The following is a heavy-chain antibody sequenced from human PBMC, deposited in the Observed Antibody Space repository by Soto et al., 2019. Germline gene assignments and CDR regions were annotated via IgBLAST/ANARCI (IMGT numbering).Heavy chain of an antibody. J-gene: IGHJ4*02. CDR1: GFTFSSYG. D-gene: IGHD6-19*01. Sequence: GGSLRLSCAASGFTFSSYGMHWVRQAPGKGLEWVAVISYDGSNKYYADSVKGRFTISRDNSKNTLYLQMNSLRAEDTAVYYCAKDLGYSSGWYGGSGGFDYWGQGTLVTVSS. V-gene: IGHV3-30*18. CDR3: AKDLGYSSGWYGGSGGFDY. CDR2: ISYDGSNK.